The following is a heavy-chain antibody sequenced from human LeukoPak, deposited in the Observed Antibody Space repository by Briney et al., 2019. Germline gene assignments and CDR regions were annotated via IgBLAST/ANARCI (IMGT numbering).Heavy chain of an antibody. CDR2: ISNNGGTT. D-gene: IGHD3-22*01. V-gene: IGHV3-64D*06. CDR1: GFTFSSYA. J-gene: IGHJ4*02. CDR3: VKDYYYDSSGYYDY. Sequence: GGSLRLSCSAPGFTFSSYAVHWVRQAPGKGPEYVSAISNNGGTTYYAASVKGRFTISRDNSKNTLYLQMSSLRAEDTAVYYCVKDYYYDSSGYYDYWGQGTLVTVSS.